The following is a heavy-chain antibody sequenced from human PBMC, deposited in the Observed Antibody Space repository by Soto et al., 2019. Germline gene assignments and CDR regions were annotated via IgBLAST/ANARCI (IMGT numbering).Heavy chain of an antibody. V-gene: IGHV1-18*01. Sequence: QGQLVQSGAEVKKSGATVKVSCKASGFVFSSYGINWVRQAPGQGLEWMGWISSFNGSKYAQKIRDRVTLTTDTPTSTADWELRGLKSDDTAVYYCARDLRGFCRSANCYGDFDYWGQGTLISVSS. CDR3: ARDLRGFCRSANCYGDFDY. CDR1: GFVFSSYG. D-gene: IGHD2-2*01. CDR2: ISSFNGS. J-gene: IGHJ4*02.